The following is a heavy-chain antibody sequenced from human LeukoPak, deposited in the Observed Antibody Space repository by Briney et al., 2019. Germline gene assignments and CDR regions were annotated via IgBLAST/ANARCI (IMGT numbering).Heavy chain of an antibody. J-gene: IGHJ4*02. D-gene: IGHD3-3*01. CDR2: ISSSSSTI. V-gene: IGHV3-48*01. Sequence: GGSLRLSCAASGFTFSSYSMNWVRQAPGKGLEWVSYISSSSSTIYYADSVKGRFTISRDNAKNSLYLQMNSLGAEDTAVYYCARRYDFWSGYYTDYFDYWGQGTLVTVSS. CDR1: GFTFSSYS. CDR3: ARRYDFWSGYYTDYFDY.